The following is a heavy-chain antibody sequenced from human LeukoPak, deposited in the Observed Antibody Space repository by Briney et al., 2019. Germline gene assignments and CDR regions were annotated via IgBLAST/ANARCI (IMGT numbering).Heavy chain of an antibody. J-gene: IGHJ3*02. CDR1: GFTVSSNY. D-gene: IGHD3-10*01. V-gene: IGHV3-48*01. Sequence: GGSLRLSCAASGFTVSSNYMNWVRQAPGKGLEWVSYISTSSSTIYYADSVKGRFTISRDNAKNSLYLQMNSLRAEDTAVYYCARWRGALDAFDIWGQGTMVTVSS. CDR3: ARWRGALDAFDI. CDR2: ISTSSSTI.